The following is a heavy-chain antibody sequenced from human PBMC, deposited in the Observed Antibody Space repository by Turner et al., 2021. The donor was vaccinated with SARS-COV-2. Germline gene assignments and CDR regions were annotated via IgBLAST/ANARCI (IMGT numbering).Heavy chain of an antibody. J-gene: IGHJ4*02. CDR2: IDTDGSTT. CDR1: GFTFSSYW. V-gene: IGHV3-74*01. Sequence: EVQLVDSGGGLVQPGGSLRLSCAASGFTFSSYWMHWVRQAPGQGLMWVSRIDTDGSTTSYADSVKGRFTISRDNAKNTLYLQMNSLRAEDTAVYYCATSRSFNYWGQGTLVTVSS. CDR3: ATSRSFNY. D-gene: IGHD6-13*01.